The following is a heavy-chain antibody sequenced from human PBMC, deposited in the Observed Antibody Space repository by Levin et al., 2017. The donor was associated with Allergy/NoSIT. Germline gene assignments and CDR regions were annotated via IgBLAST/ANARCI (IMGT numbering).Heavy chain of an antibody. Sequence: KTGGSLRLSCKASGGTFSSYTISWVRQAPGQGLEWMGRIIPILGIANYAQKFQGRVTITADKSTSTAYMELSSLRSEDTAVYYCARVGRGTAMVFDYWGQGTLVTVSS. D-gene: IGHD5-18*01. V-gene: IGHV1-69*02. CDR2: IIPILGIA. J-gene: IGHJ4*02. CDR1: GGTFSSYT. CDR3: ARVGRGTAMVFDY.